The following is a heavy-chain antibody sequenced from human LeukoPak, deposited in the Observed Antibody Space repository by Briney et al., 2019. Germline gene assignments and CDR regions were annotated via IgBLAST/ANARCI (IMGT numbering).Heavy chain of an antibody. J-gene: IGHJ6*02. Sequence: GGSLRLSCAASGFTFSSYWMSWVRQAPGKGLEWVANIKQDGSEKYYVDSVKGRFTISRDNAKNSLYLQMNSLRAEDTAVYYCAKVNYGSGSYPKSNYCYYGMDVWGQGTTVTVSS. CDR1: GFTFSSYW. D-gene: IGHD3-10*01. CDR3: AKVNYGSGSYPKSNYCYYGMDV. CDR2: IKQDGSEK. V-gene: IGHV3-7*01.